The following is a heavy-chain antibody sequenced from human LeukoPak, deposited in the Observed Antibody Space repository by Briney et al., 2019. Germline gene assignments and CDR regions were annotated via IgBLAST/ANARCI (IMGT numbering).Heavy chain of an antibody. CDR1: GFTFSSYW. CDR2: INGDGSIT. Sequence: GGSLRLSCAASGFTFSSYWMHWVRQAPGKGLLWVSRINGDGSITSTADSVKGRFTISRDNAKNTLYLQLNSLRAEDTAIYFCSRGLPHYSNTCNDHWGQGTLVTVSS. V-gene: IGHV3-74*01. CDR3: SRGLPHYSNTCNDH. J-gene: IGHJ5*02. D-gene: IGHD6-13*01.